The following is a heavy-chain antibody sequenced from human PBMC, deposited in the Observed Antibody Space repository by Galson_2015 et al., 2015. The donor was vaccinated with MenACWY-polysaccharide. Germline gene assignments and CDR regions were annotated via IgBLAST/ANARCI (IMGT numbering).Heavy chain of an antibody. D-gene: IGHD4/OR15-4a*01. J-gene: IGHJ6*02. Sequence: SLRLSCAASGSTFSNYAMSWVRQAPGKGLDWVSAISGSGSTTYYADSVKGRFAISRDNSKNTLYLQMSSLRAEDTAVYYCAKRAPMVTSLFYGMDVWGQGTTVTVSS. CDR1: GSTFSNYA. CDR3: AKRAPMVTSLFYGMDV. V-gene: IGHV3-23*01. CDR2: ISGSGSTT.